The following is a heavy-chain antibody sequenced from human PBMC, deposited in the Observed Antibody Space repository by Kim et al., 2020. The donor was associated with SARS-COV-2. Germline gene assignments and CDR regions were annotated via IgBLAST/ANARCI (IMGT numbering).Heavy chain of an antibody. CDR2: IYYSGST. Sequence: SETLSLTCTVSAGSISSYYWSWIRQPPGKGLEWIGYIYYSGSTNYNPSLKSRVTISVDTSKNQFSLKLSSVTAADTAVYYCARDSAITFGGAYYYYYGM. J-gene: IGHJ6*01. D-gene: IGHD3-16*01. CDR3: ARDSAITFGGAYYYYYGM. V-gene: IGHV4-59*01. CDR1: AGSISSYY.